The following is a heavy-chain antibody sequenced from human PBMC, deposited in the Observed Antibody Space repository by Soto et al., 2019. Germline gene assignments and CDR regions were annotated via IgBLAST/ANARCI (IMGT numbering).Heavy chain of an antibody. CDR2: IYYSGST. V-gene: IGHV4-39*01. Sequence: SETLSLTCTVSGGSISSSSYYWGWIRQPPGKGLEWIGSIYYSGSTYYNPSLKSRVTISVDTSKNQFSLKLSSVTAADTAVYYCARHGRDEGILWFGELMNYYMDVWGKGTAVTVSS. J-gene: IGHJ6*03. CDR3: ARHGRDEGILWFGELMNYYMDV. CDR1: GGSISSSSYY. D-gene: IGHD3-10*01.